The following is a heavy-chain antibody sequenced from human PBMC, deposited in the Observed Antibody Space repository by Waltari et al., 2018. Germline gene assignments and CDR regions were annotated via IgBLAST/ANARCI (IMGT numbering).Heavy chain of an antibody. CDR2: IKQDGSEK. CDR3: ARDRIAVAGPFDY. V-gene: IGHV3-7*01. D-gene: IGHD6-19*01. J-gene: IGHJ4*02. Sequence: EVQLVESGGGLVQPGGSLRLSCAASGFTFSSYWMSWVRQAPGEGLEWLANIKQDGSEKYYVDSVKGRFTISRDNAKNSLYLQMNSLRAEDTAVYYCARDRIAVAGPFDYWGQGTLVTVSS. CDR1: GFTFSSYW.